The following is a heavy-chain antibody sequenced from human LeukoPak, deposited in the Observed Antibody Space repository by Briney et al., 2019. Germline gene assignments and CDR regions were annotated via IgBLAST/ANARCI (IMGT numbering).Heavy chain of an antibody. CDR2: IYYSGCT. CDR3: ARHWSSSSWYSY. Sequence: PSETLSLTCTVSGVSISSSSYYWGWLRQPPEKGLELIGSIYYSGCTHYNPSLKSRVTISVDTSKNQFSLKLSSVTAADTAVYYCARHWSSSSWYSYWGQGTLVTVSS. J-gene: IGHJ4*02. CDR1: GVSISSSSYY. V-gene: IGHV4-39*01. D-gene: IGHD6-13*01.